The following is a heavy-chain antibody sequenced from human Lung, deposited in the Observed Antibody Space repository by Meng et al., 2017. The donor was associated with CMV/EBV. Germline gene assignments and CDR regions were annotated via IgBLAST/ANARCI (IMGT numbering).Heavy chain of an antibody. V-gene: IGHV3-30-3*01. CDR1: GFTFSSYA. J-gene: IGHJ4*02. Sequence: GGSLRLSCAASGFTFSSYAMHWVRQAPGKGLEWVAVISYDGTNKYYADSVKGRFTISRDNSKNTLYLQMNRLRAEDTAVCYCARDQFDYWGQGTLVNVSS. CDR2: ISYDGTNK. CDR3: ARDQFDY.